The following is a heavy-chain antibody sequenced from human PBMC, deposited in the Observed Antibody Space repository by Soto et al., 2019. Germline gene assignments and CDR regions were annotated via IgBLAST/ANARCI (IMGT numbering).Heavy chain of an antibody. J-gene: IGHJ5*02. CDR2: ISYDGSNK. V-gene: IGHV3-30*03. D-gene: IGHD6-13*01. CDR1: GFTFSTFG. CDR3: TRVVAAVGSNWFDP. Sequence: GGSLRLSCAASGFTFSTFGMHWVRQAPGKGLEWVAAISYDGSNKYYADFVKGRFTVSRDNSKNTLFVQMNSLRAEDTAVYYCTRVVAAVGSNWFDPWGQGTLVTVSS.